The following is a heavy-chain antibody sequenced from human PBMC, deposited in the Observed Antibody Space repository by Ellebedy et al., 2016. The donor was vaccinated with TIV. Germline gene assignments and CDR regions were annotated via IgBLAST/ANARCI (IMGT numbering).Heavy chain of an antibody. CDR3: ARFRGGGGSSYFDH. CDR1: GDSISSSAYH. Sequence: SETLSLTXTISGDSISSSAYHWGWIRQPPGKGLEWIGNVYYNGDTFYNPSLKSRVTISGDTSKNQFSLKLSSVTAADTAVYYCARFRGGGGSSYFDHWGQGTLVTVSS. CDR2: VYYNGDT. D-gene: IGHD2-15*01. V-gene: IGHV4-39*07. J-gene: IGHJ4*02.